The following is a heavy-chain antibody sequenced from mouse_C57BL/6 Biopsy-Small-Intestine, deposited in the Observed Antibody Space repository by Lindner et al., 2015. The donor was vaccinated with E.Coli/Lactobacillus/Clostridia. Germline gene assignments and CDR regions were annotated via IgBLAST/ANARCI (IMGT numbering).Heavy chain of an antibody. D-gene: IGHD2-4*01. Sequence: VQLQESGPGLVNPSQTVFLTCTATGISITIGNYRWSWIRQFPGNKLEWIGYIYYSGTITYNPSLTSRTTITRDTPKNQFFLEMNSLTAEDTATYYCARDGDYDGYFDVWGTGTTVTVSS. CDR1: GISITIGNYR. J-gene: IGHJ1*03. V-gene: IGHV3-5*01. CDR3: ARDGDYDGYFDV. CDR2: IYYSGTI.